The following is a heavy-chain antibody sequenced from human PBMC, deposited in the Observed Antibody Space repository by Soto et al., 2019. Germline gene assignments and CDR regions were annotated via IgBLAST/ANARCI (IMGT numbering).Heavy chain of an antibody. Sequence: GGSLNLSFAASGFTFRTNPLIWVPQPPGKGLEWISAISGSGSFTHYADSVRGRFTISRDNSQNQLYLQMNNLRGDDTAMYYCAKIPTGSGSSKFDYWGQGIQVTVSS. CDR2: ISGSGSFT. V-gene: IGHV3-23*01. CDR3: AKIPTGSGSSKFDY. J-gene: IGHJ4*02. D-gene: IGHD3-10*01. CDR1: GFTFRTNP.